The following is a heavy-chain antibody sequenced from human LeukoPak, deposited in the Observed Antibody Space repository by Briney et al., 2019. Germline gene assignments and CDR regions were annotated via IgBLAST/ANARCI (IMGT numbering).Heavy chain of an antibody. CDR3: ARDRSSGRDYYYYYGMDV. V-gene: IGHV3-30-3*01. CDR1: GFTFSSYA. CDR2: ISYDGSNK. Sequence: GGSLRLSCAASGFTFSSYAMHWVRQAPGKGLEWVAVISYDGSNKYYADSVKGRSTISRDNSKNTLYLQMNSLRAEDTAVYYCARDRSSGRDYYYYYGMDVWGQGTTVTVSS. D-gene: IGHD6-19*01. J-gene: IGHJ6*02.